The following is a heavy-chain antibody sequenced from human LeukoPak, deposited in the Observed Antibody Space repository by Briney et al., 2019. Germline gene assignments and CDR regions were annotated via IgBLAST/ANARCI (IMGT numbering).Heavy chain of an antibody. CDR3: ARNGSGGGGFDY. CDR1: GYTFTSYA. CDR2: INAGNGNT. V-gene: IGHV1-3*01. D-gene: IGHD6-25*01. J-gene: IGHJ4*02. Sequence: ASVKVSYKASGYTFTSYAMHWVRQAPGQRLEWMGWINAGNGNTKYSQKFQGRVTITRDTSASTAYMELSSLRSEDTAVYYCARNGSGGGGFDYWGQGTLVTVSS.